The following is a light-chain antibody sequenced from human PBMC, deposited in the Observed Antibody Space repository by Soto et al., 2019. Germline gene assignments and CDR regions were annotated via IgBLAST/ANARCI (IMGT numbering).Light chain of an antibody. CDR1: QNVRSN. V-gene: IGKV3-15*01. J-gene: IGKJ5*01. CDR3: QQYNTWPPIT. CDR2: GAS. Sequence: EIVLTQSPGTLSLSPGEGGTLSCRASQNVRSNLAWYQQKPGQAPRLLIFGASTRATGIPARFSGTGSGTEFTLTISSLQSEDFAVYYCQQYNTWPPITFGQGTRLEIK.